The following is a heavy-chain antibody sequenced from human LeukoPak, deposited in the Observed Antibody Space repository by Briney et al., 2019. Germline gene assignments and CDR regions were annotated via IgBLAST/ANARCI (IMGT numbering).Heavy chain of an antibody. CDR3: AREGGVGPTAPPDYYSYQMDV. J-gene: IGHJ6*03. CDR2: ISPYTTKT. Sequence: ASVKVSCKASGYTFISYGITWVRQAPGQGLEWMGWISPYTTKTNYAQSLQGRVTMTTDTSTSTAYMELRSLRSDDTAVYYCAREGGVGPTAPPDYYSYQMDVWGKGTTVAVSS. CDR1: GYTFISYG. D-gene: IGHD1-26*01. V-gene: IGHV1-18*01.